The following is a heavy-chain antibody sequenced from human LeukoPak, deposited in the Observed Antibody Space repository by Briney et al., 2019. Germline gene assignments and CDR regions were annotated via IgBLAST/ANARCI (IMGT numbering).Heavy chain of an antibody. D-gene: IGHD3-22*01. CDR1: GGPFSGFF. CDR3: ARVSGYYDI. J-gene: IGHJ4*02. CDR2: INHSGGT. V-gene: IGHV4-34*01. Sequence: SETLSLTCANYGGPFSGFFWSWIRQPPGKGLEWIGEINHSGGTNYNPSLKSRVTISIDTSKNQFSLKLSSVTAADTAVYYCARVSGYYDIWGQGTLVTVSS.